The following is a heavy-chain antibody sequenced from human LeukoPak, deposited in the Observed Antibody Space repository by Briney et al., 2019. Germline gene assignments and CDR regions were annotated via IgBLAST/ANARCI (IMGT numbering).Heavy chain of an antibody. V-gene: IGHV5-51*01. CDR2: IYPGDSDT. Sequence: GESLKISCKGSGYSFTSYWIGWVRQMPGKGLEWMGIIYPGDSDTRYSPSFQGQVTISADKSISTAYLQWSSLKASDTAMYYCARQVITMVRGVIIEAFDIWGQGTMVTVSS. J-gene: IGHJ3*02. CDR3: ARQVITMVRGVIIEAFDI. CDR1: GYSFTSYW. D-gene: IGHD3-10*01.